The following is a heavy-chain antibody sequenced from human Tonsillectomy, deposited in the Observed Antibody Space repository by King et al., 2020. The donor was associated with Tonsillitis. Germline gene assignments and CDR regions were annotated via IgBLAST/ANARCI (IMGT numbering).Heavy chain of an antibody. CDR2: INPNSGGT. Sequence: VQLVESGAEVKKPGASVKVSCKASGYTFTGYYMHWVRQAPGQGLEWMGWINPNSGGTNYAKKFQGRVTMTRDTSIRTAYMELSRLRSDETAVYYCARDQGLVIIGGDAFAIWGQGTMVTVSS. V-gene: IGHV1-2*02. D-gene: IGHD3-3*01. CDR3: ARDQGLVIIGGDAFAI. CDR1: GYTFTGYY. J-gene: IGHJ3*02.